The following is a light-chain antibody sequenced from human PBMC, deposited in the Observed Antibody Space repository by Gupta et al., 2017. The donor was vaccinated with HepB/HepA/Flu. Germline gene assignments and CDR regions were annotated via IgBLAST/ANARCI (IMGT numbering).Light chain of an antibody. J-gene: IGLJ3*02. Sequence: SALPQPASVSGSPGQSITISCTGTSSDVGKYDFVSWYQQHPGKAPKLLIFEVTKRPAGVSNRFSGSKSGNTASLTISGRQAEDEGDYYCCSYAGIWIWVFGGGTKLTVL. CDR3: CSYAGIWIWV. CDR1: SSDVGKYDF. CDR2: EVT. V-gene: IGLV2-23*02.